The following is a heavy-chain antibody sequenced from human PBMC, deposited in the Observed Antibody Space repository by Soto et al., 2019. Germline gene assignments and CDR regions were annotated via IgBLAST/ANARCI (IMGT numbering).Heavy chain of an antibody. D-gene: IGHD5-18*01. CDR1: GYTFTGYY. CDR3: ATAYSYGHTDAFHI. V-gene: IGHV1-2*04. CDR2: INPNSGGT. Sequence: ASVKVSCKADGYTFTGYYMHWVRQALGQGLEWMGWINPNSGGTNYAQKFQGWVTMTRDTSISTAYMELSRLRSDDTAVYYCATAYSYGHTDAFHIWGLGTMASASS. J-gene: IGHJ3*02.